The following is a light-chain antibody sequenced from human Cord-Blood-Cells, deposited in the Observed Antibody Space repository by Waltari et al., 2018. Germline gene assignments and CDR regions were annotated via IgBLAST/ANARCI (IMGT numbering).Light chain of an antibody. V-gene: IGLV2-14*01. J-gene: IGLJ3*02. CDR3: SSYTSSSTNWV. CDR1: SSDVGGYNY. Sequence: QSALTQPASVPGSPGQSITIPCTGPSSDVGGYNYVSWYQQHPGKAPKLMIYDVSKRPSGVSNRFSGSKSGNTASLTSSGLQAEDEADYYCSSYTSSSTNWVFGGGTKLTVL. CDR2: DVS.